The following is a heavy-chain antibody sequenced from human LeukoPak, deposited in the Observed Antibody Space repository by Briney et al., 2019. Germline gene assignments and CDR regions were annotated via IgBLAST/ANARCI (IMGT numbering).Heavy chain of an antibody. CDR2: INPDSGGT. CDR3: ARTSGYDFGTDFDY. CDR1: GYPFTGYY. V-gene: IGHV1-2*02. J-gene: IGHJ4*02. Sequence: VSVKVSCKASGYPFTGYYLHWVRQAPGQGLEWMGWINPDSGGTDYEQKFQGRVTMTRDTSISTAYMELSRLRSDDTAVYYCARTSGYDFGTDFDYWGQGTLVTVSS. D-gene: IGHD5-12*01.